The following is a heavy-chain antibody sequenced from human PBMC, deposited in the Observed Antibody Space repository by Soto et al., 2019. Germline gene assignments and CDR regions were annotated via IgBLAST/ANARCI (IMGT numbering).Heavy chain of an antibody. V-gene: IGHV4-38-2*02. CDR1: GYSISSGYY. CDR3: ARDREKPLIGPQGIWYYYNMGSRPNWFAP. CDR2: IYHSGST. D-gene: IGHD6-13*01. Sequence: SETLSLTCAVSGYSISSGYYWGWIRQPPGKGLEWIGSIYHSGSTYYNPSLKSRVTISVDTSKNQFSLKLSSVTAADTAVYYCARDREKPLIGPQGIWYYYNMGSRPNWFAPWGQGTLVTVSS. J-gene: IGHJ5*02.